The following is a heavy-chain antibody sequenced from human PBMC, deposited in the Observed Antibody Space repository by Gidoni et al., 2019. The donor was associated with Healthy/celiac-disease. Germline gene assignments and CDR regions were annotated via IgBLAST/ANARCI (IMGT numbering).Heavy chain of an antibody. Sequence: QVQLVQSGAEVKKPGASVKVSCKASGYTFTSYYMHWVRQAPGKGLEWIGIIDPSGGSTSYAQKFQGRVTMTRDTSTSTVYMELSSLRSEDTAVYYCARGYCSGGSCYSGAFDIWGQGTMVTVSS. J-gene: IGHJ3*02. D-gene: IGHD2-15*01. CDR3: ARGYCSGGSCYSGAFDI. V-gene: IGHV1-46*01. CDR1: GYTFTSYY. CDR2: IDPSGGST.